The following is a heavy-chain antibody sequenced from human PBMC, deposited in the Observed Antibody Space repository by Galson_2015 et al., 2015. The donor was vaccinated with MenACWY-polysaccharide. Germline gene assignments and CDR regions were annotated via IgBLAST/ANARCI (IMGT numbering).Heavy chain of an antibody. V-gene: IGHV3-23*01. D-gene: IGHD2-15*01. J-gene: IGHJ5*02. Sequence: SLRLSCAASGFTFSDYRMHWVRQAAGKGLEWVSSIGGSGTTYYADSVKGRFTISRDNSKNMVYLQMNSLRAEDTAIYYCAKANSGGICTSGWACWFDPWGQGSLVIVSS. CDR3: AKANSGGICTSGWACWFDP. CDR1: GFTFSDYR. CDR2: IGGSGTT.